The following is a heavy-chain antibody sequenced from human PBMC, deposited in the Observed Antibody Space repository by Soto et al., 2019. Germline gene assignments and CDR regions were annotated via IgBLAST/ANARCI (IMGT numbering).Heavy chain of an antibody. Sequence: SETLSLTCTVSGGSISSGDYYWSWIRQPPGKGLEWIGYIYYSGSTYYNPSLKSRVTISVDTSKNQFSLKLSSVTAADTAVYYCARYSGSYYFAYWGQGTLVTVSS. CDR3: ARYSGSYYFAY. J-gene: IGHJ4*02. CDR2: IYYSGST. CDR1: GGSISSGDYY. V-gene: IGHV4-30-4*01. D-gene: IGHD1-26*01.